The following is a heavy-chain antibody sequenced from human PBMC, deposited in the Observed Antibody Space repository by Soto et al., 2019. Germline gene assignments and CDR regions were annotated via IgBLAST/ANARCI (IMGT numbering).Heavy chain of an antibody. D-gene: IGHD6-6*01. CDR2: ISSNGGRT. CDR1: GFTFSSYA. V-gene: IGHV3-64*01. J-gene: IGHJ3*02. Sequence: GGSLRLSCAASGFTFSSYAMHWVRQAPGKGLEYVSAISSNGGRTYYAKSLKGRFTMSRDNSKNTLYLQMGSLRAEDMAVYYCASASGYSSSSDRSDAFDIWGQGTMVTVSS. CDR3: ASASGYSSSSDRSDAFDI.